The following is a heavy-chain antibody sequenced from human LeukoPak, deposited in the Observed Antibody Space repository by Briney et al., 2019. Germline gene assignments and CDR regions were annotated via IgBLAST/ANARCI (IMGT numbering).Heavy chain of an antibody. CDR1: GGSISSYY. CDR2: ISDSGST. J-gene: IGHJ4*02. Sequence: PSETLSLTCTVSGGSISSYYWSWVRQFSGKGLEWIGYISDSGSTNYSPSLESRVTISVDTSKNKFFLILSSVTAADTAVYYCARRGGTVVGDTGYHYWYFDNWGQGTLVTVSS. V-gene: IGHV4-59*08. D-gene: IGHD5-12*01. CDR3: ARRGGTVVGDTGYHYWYFDN.